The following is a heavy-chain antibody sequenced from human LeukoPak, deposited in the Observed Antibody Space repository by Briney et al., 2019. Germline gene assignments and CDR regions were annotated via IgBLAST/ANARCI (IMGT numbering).Heavy chain of an antibody. CDR2: ISGSGGST. CDR1: GFTFSSYA. D-gene: IGHD3-3*01. V-gene: IGHV3-23*01. Sequence: GASLTLSCAASGFTFSSYAMSWVRPAPGKGLEWVSSISGSGGSTYYADSVKGRFTISRDNSKNTLYLQMNSLRAEDTAVYYCAKGITILDYWGQGTLVTVSS. J-gene: IGHJ4*02. CDR3: AKGITILDY.